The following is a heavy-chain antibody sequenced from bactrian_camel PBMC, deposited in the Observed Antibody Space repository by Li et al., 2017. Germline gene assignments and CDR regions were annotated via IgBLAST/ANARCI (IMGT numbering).Heavy chain of an antibody. D-gene: IGHD6*01. Sequence: HVQLVESGGGSVKAGGSLTLSCSVSGDTVSSRYMAWFRQPPGQGREGVAAVDSDGRTGTADSVKGRFTISLDNANNTLYLQMNMLEPGDTATYYCAADVWGGPVRYGGGCSLISLANAYSRHPDCWDQGTQVTVS. CDR1: GDTVSSRY. V-gene: IGHV3S53*01. CDR3: AADVWGGPVRYGGGCSLISLANAYSRHPDC. CDR2: VDSDGRT. J-gene: IGHJ4*01.